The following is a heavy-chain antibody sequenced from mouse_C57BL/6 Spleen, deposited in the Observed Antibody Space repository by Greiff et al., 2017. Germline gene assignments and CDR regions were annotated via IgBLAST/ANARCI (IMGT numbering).Heavy chain of an antibody. D-gene: IGHD1-1*01. J-gene: IGHJ2*01. CDR1: GSAFSSSW. CDR2: IYPGDGDT. Sequence: VQLQQSGPELVKPGASVKISCKASGSAFSSSWMNWVKQRPGKGLEWIGRIYPGDGDTNYNGKFKGKATLTADKSSSTAYMQLSSLTSEDSAVYFCARDYYGSSYFDYWGQGTTLTVSS. V-gene: IGHV1-82*01. CDR3: ARDYYGSSYFDY.